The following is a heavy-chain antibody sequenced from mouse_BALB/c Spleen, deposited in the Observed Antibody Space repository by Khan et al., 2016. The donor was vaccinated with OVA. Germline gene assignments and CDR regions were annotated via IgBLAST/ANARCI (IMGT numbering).Heavy chain of an antibody. Sequence: QVQLQQSGAELAKPGASVKMSCKASGYTFTNYWMHWVKQRPGQGLEWIGYINPSTIYTEYNQKFKDKATLTADKSSSTAYMQLRSLTSEDSAVYYCERRLPPYYYAMDYWGQGTSVTVSS. V-gene: IGHV1-7*01. D-gene: IGHD3-2*02. CDR2: INPSTIYT. CDR3: ERRLPPYYYAMDY. CDR1: GYTFTNYW. J-gene: IGHJ4*01.